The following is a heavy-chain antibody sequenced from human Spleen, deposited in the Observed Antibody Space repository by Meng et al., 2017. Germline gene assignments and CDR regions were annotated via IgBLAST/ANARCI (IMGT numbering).Heavy chain of an antibody. CDR1: GGSISLSY. J-gene: IGHJ5*02. D-gene: IGHD5/OR15-5a*01. CDR2: IYSSGST. V-gene: IGHV4-4*07. Sequence: QVRLQESGPGLVKPSETLSLTCSVSGGSISLSYWSWIRQPAGEGLEWIGRIYSSGSTNYNPSLKSRLTMSVDTSKNQFSMSLSSVTAADTAVYYCARSVNWFDPWGQGTLVTVSS. CDR3: ARSVNWFDP.